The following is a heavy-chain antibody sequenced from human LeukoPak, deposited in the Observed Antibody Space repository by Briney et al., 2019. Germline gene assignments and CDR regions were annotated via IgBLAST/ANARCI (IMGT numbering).Heavy chain of an antibody. CDR3: ASGPRIAAAANGAFDI. V-gene: IGHV4-39*06. J-gene: IGHJ3*02. Sequence: SETLSLTCTVSGGSISSYYWGWIRQPPGKGLEWIGSIYYSGSTYYNPSLKSRVTISVDTSKNQFPLKLSSVTAADTAVYYCASGPRIAAAANGAFDIWGQGTMVTVSS. CDR1: GGSISSYY. CDR2: IYYSGST. D-gene: IGHD6-13*01.